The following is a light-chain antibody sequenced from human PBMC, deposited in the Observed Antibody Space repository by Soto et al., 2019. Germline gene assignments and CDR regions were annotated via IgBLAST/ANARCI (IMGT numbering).Light chain of an antibody. CDR1: QDISNY. J-gene: IGKJ4*01. CDR2: DAS. Sequence: DIQMTQSPSSLSASVGDRVTITCQASQDISNYLNWYQQKPGKAPKLLIYDASNLETGVPSRFSGRGSGTDFTFTISSLQPEDIATYYCQQYYNPRLTFGGGTKVEIK. CDR3: QQYYNPRLT. V-gene: IGKV1-33*01.